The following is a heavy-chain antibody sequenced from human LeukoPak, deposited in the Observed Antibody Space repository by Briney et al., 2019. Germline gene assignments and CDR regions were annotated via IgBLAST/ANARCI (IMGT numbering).Heavy chain of an antibody. Sequence: ASVKVSCKASGYTFTSYGISWVRQTPGQGLEWMGWISAYNGNTNYAQKLQGRVTMTTDTSTSTAYMELRSLRSDDTAVYYCARMLTYYYGSGSPDYYYYSMDVWGQGTTVTVSS. V-gene: IGHV1-18*01. J-gene: IGHJ6*02. D-gene: IGHD3-10*01. CDR1: GYTFTSYG. CDR2: ISAYNGNT. CDR3: ARMLTYYYGSGSPDYYYYSMDV.